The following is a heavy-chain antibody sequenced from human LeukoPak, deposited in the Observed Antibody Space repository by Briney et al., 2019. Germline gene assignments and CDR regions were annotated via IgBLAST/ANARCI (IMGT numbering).Heavy chain of an antibody. CDR2: ISSSSSYI. CDR1: GFTFSSYA. D-gene: IGHD3-10*01. V-gene: IGHV3-21*01. CDR3: ARSPQRHWFGDLFPHNYYGMDV. Sequence: GGSLRLSCAASGFTFSSYAMNWVRQAPGKGLEWVSSISSSSSYIYYADSVKGRFTISRDNAKNSLYLQMNSLRAEDTALYYCARSPQRHWFGDLFPHNYYGMDVWGKGTRSPSPQ. J-gene: IGHJ6*04.